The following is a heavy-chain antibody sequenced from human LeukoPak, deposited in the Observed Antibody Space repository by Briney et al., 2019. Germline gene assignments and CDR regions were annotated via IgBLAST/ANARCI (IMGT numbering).Heavy chain of an antibody. CDR3: AKHKESFGDSCLDDY. J-gene: IGHJ4*02. CDR2: LSGSGGGT. Sequence: GGSLRLSCAASGFTFSSYAMSWVRQAPGKGLEWVSTLSGSGGGTYYADSVKGRFTISRDNSKNTLYLQMNSLRAEDTAVYNCAKHKESFGDSCLDDYWGQGALVTVSS. D-gene: IGHD4-17*01. V-gene: IGHV3-23*01. CDR1: GFTFSSYA.